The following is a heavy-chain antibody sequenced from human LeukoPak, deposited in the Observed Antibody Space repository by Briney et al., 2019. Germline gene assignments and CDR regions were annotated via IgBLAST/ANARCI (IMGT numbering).Heavy chain of an antibody. V-gene: IGHV1-46*01. D-gene: IGHD3-22*01. CDR1: GYTFTIYY. J-gene: IGHJ6*04. Sequence: GASVKVSCKASGYTFTIYYMHWVRQAPGQGLEWMGVIDPSAGSTTYAQKFQGRVTMTRDTATSTVYMELSSLRSDDTAVYYCARAHYASSNIKVPFDVWGKGTTVTVSS. CDR3: ARAHYASSNIKVPFDV. CDR2: IDPSAGST.